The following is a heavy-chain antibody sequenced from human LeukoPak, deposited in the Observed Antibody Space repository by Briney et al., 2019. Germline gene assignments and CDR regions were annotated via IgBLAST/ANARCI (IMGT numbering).Heavy chain of an antibody. CDR3: ARRRGALDY. V-gene: IGHV4-39*01. J-gene: IGHJ4*02. D-gene: IGHD1-26*01. Sequence: SETLSLTCTVSGDSISSSNYYWGWIRQPPGKGLEWIGSIYYSGSTYYNPSLKSRVTISVDTSRNQFSLKLSSVTAADTAVYYCARRRGALDYWGQGTLVTVSS. CDR2: IYYSGST. CDR1: GDSISSSNYY.